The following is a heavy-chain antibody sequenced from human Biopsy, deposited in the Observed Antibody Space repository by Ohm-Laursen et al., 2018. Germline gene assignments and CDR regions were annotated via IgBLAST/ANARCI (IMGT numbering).Heavy chain of an antibody. V-gene: IGHV4-34*01. CDR3: ARGRRTSGWPYFDN. J-gene: IGHJ4*02. CDR2: ITQSGST. D-gene: IGHD6-19*01. CDR1: GGSFNGYF. Sequence: GTLSLTCAVYGGSFNGYFWSWIRQPPGKGLEWIGDITQSGSTNYSPSLKSRVTISVDTAKKQFSLSLRSVTAADTAVYYCARGRRTSGWPYFDNWGQGALVIVSP.